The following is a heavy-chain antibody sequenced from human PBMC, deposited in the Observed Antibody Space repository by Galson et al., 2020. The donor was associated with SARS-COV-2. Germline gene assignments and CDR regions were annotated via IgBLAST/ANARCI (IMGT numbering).Heavy chain of an antibody. CDR3: ARLLPLPQYYYGSGSVQFDY. J-gene: IGHJ4*02. D-gene: IGHD3-10*01. V-gene: IGHV4-39*07. CDR1: GGSISSSSYY. Sequence: SETLSLTCTVSGGSISSSSYYWGWIRQPPGKGLEWIGSIYYSGSTYYNPSLKSRVTISVDTSKNQFSLKLSSVTAADTAVYYCARLLPLPQYYYGSGSVQFDYWGQGTLVTVSS. CDR2: IYYSGST.